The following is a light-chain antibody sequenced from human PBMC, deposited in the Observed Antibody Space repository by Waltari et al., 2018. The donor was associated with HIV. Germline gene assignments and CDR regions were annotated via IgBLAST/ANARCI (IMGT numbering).Light chain of an antibody. CDR2: GAS. J-gene: IGKJ3*01. Sequence: ELVLTQSPDTLFLSPGERGTLSCRASHTVNSNYLAGYQHRPGQAPRLLIQGASTRAAGIPDRFSGSVSGRDCTLSINNLEPEDVAVYYCQQYGSSPKFGPGTKVEIK. CDR3: QQYGSSPK. V-gene: IGKV3-20*01. CDR1: HTVNSNY.